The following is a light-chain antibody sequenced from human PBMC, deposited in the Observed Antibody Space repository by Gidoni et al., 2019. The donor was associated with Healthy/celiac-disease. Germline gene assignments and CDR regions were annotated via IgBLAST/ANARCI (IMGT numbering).Light chain of an antibody. CDR3: QQLNSYPRT. V-gene: IGKV1-9*01. J-gene: IGKJ1*01. CDR1: QGISSY. CDR2: AAS. Sequence: IHLAPSHSFLSASVGDRVTITCRASQGISSYLAWYQQKPGKAPKLLIYAASTLQSGVPSRFSGSGSGTEFTLTISSLQPEDFATYYCQQLNSYPRTFGQGTKVEIK.